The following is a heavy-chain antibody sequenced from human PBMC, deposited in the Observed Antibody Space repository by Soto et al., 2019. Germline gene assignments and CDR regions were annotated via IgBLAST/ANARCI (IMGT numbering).Heavy chain of an antibody. J-gene: IGHJ4*02. CDR2: ITPGNGNT. D-gene: IGHD6-19*01. Sequence: QVHLVQSGAEVKKPGASVKISCRASGYTVTDYAIFWVRQAPGQSLEWMGWITPGNGNTRYSQRFQGRVTITSDTSASTAYMELGSLRSEDTAVYYCARGHSCWSYLGDNWGQGPLVTVSS. V-gene: IGHV1-3*01. CDR3: ARGHSCWSYLGDN. CDR1: GYTVTDYA.